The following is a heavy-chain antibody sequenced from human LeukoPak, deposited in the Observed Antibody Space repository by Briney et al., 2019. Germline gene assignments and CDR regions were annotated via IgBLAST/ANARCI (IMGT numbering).Heavy chain of an antibody. CDR3: ATRPLAVAGYDY. CDR1: GGSISSYY. CDR2: IYYSGST. Sequence: SETLSLTCTVSGGSISSYYWSWIRQPPGKGLEWIGYIYYSGSTNYNPSLKSRVTISVDTSKNQFSLKLSSVTAADAAVYYCATRPLAVAGYDYWSQGTLVTVSS. J-gene: IGHJ4*02. D-gene: IGHD6-19*01. V-gene: IGHV4-59*01.